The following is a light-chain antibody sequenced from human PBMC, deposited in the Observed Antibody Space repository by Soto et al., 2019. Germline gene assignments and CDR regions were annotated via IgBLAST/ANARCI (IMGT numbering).Light chain of an antibody. CDR3: QQYGSSPQT. J-gene: IGKJ1*01. CDR1: QFVSSTY. CDR2: GAS. Sequence: EFVLTQSPGTLSLSPGARATLSCRSSQFVSSTYLAWYQQRPGQAPRLLIYGASSRATGIPDRFSGSGSGTDFTLTISRLEPEDFAVYYCQQYGSSPQTFGQGTKVDIK. V-gene: IGKV3-20*01.